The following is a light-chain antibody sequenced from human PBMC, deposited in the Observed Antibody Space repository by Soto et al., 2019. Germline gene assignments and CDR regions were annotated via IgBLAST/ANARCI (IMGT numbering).Light chain of an antibody. CDR2: EVS. V-gene: IGLV2-14*01. Sequence: QSALTQPASVSGSPGQSITISCSGTSSYVGGYNYVSWYQQHPGKAPKLMIYEVSNRPSGVSNRFSGSKSGNTASLTISGLQAEDEADYYCSSYTRNSTLVFGGGTKVTVL. CDR1: SSYVGGYNY. J-gene: IGLJ2*01. CDR3: SSYTRNSTLV.